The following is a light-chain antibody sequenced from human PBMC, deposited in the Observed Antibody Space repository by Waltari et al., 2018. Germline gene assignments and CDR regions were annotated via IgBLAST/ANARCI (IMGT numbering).Light chain of an antibody. Sequence: QSALTQPASVSGSPGQSITISCTGTFIAIACSDYVPWYQQRPGKAPQLIIFDVNKRPSGVSHRFSASKSGNTASLTISGLLAEDEADYWCSSYSTSSTNVIFGGGTKLTVL. CDR3: SSYSTSSTNVI. V-gene: IGLV2-14*01. CDR2: DVN. CDR1: FIAIACSDY. J-gene: IGLJ2*01.